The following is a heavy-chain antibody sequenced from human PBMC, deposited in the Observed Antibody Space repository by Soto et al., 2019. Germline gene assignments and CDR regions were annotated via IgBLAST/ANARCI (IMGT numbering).Heavy chain of an antibody. D-gene: IGHD3-3*01. V-gene: IGHV1-8*01. Sequence: ASVKVSCKASGYTFTSYDINWVRQATGQGLEWMGWINPNSGNTGYAQKFQGRVTMTRNTSISTAYMELRSLRSEDTAVYYCAALHYDFWSGYPRNDAFDIWGQGTMVTVSS. J-gene: IGHJ3*02. CDR2: INPNSGNT. CDR1: GYTFTSYD. CDR3: AALHYDFWSGYPRNDAFDI.